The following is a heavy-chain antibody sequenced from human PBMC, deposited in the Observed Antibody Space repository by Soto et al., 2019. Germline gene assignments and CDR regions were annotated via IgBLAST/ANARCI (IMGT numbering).Heavy chain of an antibody. V-gene: IGHV3-74*02. J-gene: IGHJ6*02. CDR3: ASDLSGRADV. CDR1: GFTFSSYW. Sequence: EVRLVESGGGLVRPGGSLSLSCAASGFTFSSYWMHWVRQAPGKGLVWVSRMNEDGGTTDYADSVKGRFTISRDNAKNTLYLQMNSLRVEDTAVYYCASDLSGRADVWGQGTTGTVSS. D-gene: IGHD3-10*01. CDR2: MNEDGGTT.